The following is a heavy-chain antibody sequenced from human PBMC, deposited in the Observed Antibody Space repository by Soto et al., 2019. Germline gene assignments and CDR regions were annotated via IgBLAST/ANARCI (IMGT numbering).Heavy chain of an antibody. CDR2: IYWDDDK. CDR1: GFSLSTSGVG. CDR3: AQRRILPDDYGDYGSLDY. V-gene: IGHV2-5*02. Sequence: QITLKESGTTLVKHTQTLTLTCTFSGFSLSTSGVGVGWIRQPPGKALEWLALIYWDDDKRYSPSLKSRLTITKDTSKNHVVLTITNTDTVDTATYYCAQRRILPDDYGDYGSLDYWGQGTLVTVSS. J-gene: IGHJ4*02. D-gene: IGHD4-17*01.